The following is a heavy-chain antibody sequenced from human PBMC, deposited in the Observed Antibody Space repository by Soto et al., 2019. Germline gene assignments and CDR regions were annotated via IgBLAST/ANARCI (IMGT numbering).Heavy chain of an antibody. CDR2: ISGSGGRS. D-gene: IGHD3-16*01. J-gene: IGHJ4*02. Sequence: EVQLLDSGGGLVQPGGSLRLSCAASGFTFSNYAMTWVRQGPGKGLEWVSGISGSGGRSYYADSVKGRFTISRDNSKSTLYLQMNSLRAEHTAVYYCAKAYFVWSSEQPYYFDCSRQGTLVTVSS. V-gene: IGHV3-23*01. CDR1: GFTFSNYA. CDR3: AKAYFVWSSEQPYYFDC.